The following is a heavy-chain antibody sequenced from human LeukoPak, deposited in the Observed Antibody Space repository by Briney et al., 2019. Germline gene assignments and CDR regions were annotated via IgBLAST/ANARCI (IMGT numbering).Heavy chain of an antibody. CDR2: ISGDGSST. CDR1: GFTFSNYW. J-gene: IGHJ4*02. CDR3: ARGECGGDCYTPWS. V-gene: IGHV3-74*01. Sequence: GGSLRLSCAASGFTFSNYWMHWVRQAPGKGLVWVSRISGDGSSTSYADSVKGRFTISRDNAKNALYLQMNSLRAEDTAVYYCARGECGGDCYTPWSWGQGTLVTVSS. D-gene: IGHD2-21*02.